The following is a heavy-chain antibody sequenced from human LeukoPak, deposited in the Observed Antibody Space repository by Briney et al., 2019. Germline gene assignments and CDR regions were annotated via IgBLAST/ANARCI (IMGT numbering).Heavy chain of an antibody. CDR2: IIPIFGTA. V-gene: IGHV1-69*06. CDR1: GGTFSSYA. J-gene: IGHJ3*02. Sequence: GASVKVSCKASGGTFSSYAISWVRQAPGQGLEWMGGIIPIFGTANYAQKFQGRVTITADKSTSTAYMELSSLRSEDTAVYYCARDLEWEMATISGVGAFDIWGQGTMVTVSS. CDR3: ARDLEWEMATISGVGAFDI. D-gene: IGHD5-24*01.